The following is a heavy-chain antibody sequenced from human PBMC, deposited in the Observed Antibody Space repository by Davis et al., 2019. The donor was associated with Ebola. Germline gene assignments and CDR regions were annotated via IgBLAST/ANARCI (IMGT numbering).Heavy chain of an antibody. Sequence: GGSLRLSCAASGFTFSSYEFNWVRQAPGKGLEWVSYISSSGSTIYYAVSLKGRFTISRDNAENSLYLQMNSLRAEDTAVYYCARNRVGYNRDFDYWGQGILVTVSS. CDR1: GFTFSSYE. V-gene: IGHV3-48*03. J-gene: IGHJ4*02. D-gene: IGHD5-24*01. CDR3: ARNRVGYNRDFDY. CDR2: ISSSGSTI.